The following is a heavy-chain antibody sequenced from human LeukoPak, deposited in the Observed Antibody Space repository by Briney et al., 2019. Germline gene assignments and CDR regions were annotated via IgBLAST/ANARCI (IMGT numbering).Heavy chain of an antibody. CDR3: AIGSVFEGLHY. CDR1: GGSVTSGSYY. V-gene: IGHV4-61*01. Sequence: PSVTLSLTCTVSGGSVTSGSYYWSWIRQPPGKELEWIGYISYRGSTNYNPSLKSRVTISVDTSKNQFSLKLNSVTAADTAVYYCAIGSVFEGLHYWGQGTLVTVSS. J-gene: IGHJ4*02. D-gene: IGHD3-10*01. CDR2: ISYRGST.